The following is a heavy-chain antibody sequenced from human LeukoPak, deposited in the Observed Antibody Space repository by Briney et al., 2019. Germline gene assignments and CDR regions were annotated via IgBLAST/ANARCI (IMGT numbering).Heavy chain of an antibody. CDR3: ARDAVAGRAFDI. CDR2: ISAYNGNT. Sequence: ASVKVSCKASGYTFTSYGFSWVRQAPGQGLEWMGWISAYNGNTAYAQQLQGRVTMTTDTSTSTAYMELRSLRSEDTAVYYCARDAVAGRAFDIWGQGTMVTVSS. J-gene: IGHJ3*02. V-gene: IGHV1-18*01. D-gene: IGHD6-19*01. CDR1: GYTFTSYG.